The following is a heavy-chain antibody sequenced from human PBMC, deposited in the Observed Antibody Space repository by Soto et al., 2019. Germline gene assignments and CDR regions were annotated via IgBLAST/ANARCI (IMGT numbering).Heavy chain of an antibody. V-gene: IGHV4-30-4*01. J-gene: IGHJ4*02. CDR1: GGSISSGDYY. Sequence: PSETLSLTCTVSGGSISSGDYYWSWIRQPPGKGLEWIGYIYYSGSTYYNPSLKSRVTISVDTSKNQFSLKLSSVTAADTAVYYCARVRRGMPFDYWGQGTLVTVSS. D-gene: IGHD2-2*01. CDR3: ARVRRGMPFDY. CDR2: IYYSGST.